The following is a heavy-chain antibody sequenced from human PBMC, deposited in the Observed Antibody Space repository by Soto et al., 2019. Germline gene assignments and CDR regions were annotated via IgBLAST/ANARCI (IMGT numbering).Heavy chain of an antibody. CDR2: IHHTGNS. CDR1: GGSFTDSY. D-gene: IGHD3-22*01. CDR3: ARYLIVERVTWYFDY. V-gene: IGHV4-34*01. Sequence: SETLSLTCAVFGGSFTDSYWSWIRQSPGKGLEWIGEIHHTGNSNYNPSLKSRVTISVDTSKNQFFLKLNSVTAADTGVYFCARYLIVERVTWYFDYWGQGTPVTVSS. J-gene: IGHJ4*02.